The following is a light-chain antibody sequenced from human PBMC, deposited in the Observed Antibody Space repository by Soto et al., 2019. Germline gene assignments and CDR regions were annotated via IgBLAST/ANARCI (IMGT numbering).Light chain of an antibody. CDR1: RSNIGNNA. CDR2: YDD. Sequence: QSVLTQPPSVSGAPRQRVTISCSGSRSNIGNNAVNWYQQFPGRAPKLLIYYDDLLPSGVSDRFSGSKSGTSASLAISGLQSEDEADYYCATWDDSLNGQVFGGGTKLTV. J-gene: IGLJ2*01. CDR3: ATWDDSLNGQV. V-gene: IGLV1-36*01.